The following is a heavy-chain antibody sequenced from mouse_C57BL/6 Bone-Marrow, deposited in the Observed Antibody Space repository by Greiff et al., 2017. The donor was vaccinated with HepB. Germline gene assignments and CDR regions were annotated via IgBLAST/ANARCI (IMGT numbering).Heavy chain of an antibody. CDR1: GYTFTSYW. Sequence: QVQLQQPGAELVMPGASVKLSCKASGYTFTSYWMHWVKQRPGQGLEWIGEIDPSDSYTNYNQKFKGKSTLTVDKSSSTAYMHLSSLTSEDSAVYYCALITTVVAPSDYWGQGTTLTVSS. CDR3: ALITTVVAPSDY. CDR2: IDPSDSYT. V-gene: IGHV1-69*01. J-gene: IGHJ2*01. D-gene: IGHD1-1*01.